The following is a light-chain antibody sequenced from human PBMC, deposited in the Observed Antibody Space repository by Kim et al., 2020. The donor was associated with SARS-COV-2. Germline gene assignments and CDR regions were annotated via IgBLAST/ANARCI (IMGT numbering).Light chain of an antibody. CDR2: EVS. CDR3: SSYAGSNNLV. Sequence: QSALTQPPSASGSPGQSVTISCTGTSSDVGGYNYVSWYQQHPGKAPKLMIYEVSNRPSGVSDRFSGSKSGNTASLTVSGLQAEDEADYYCSSYAGSNNLVFGGGTQLTVL. CDR1: SSDVGGYNY. J-gene: IGLJ3*02. V-gene: IGLV2-8*01.